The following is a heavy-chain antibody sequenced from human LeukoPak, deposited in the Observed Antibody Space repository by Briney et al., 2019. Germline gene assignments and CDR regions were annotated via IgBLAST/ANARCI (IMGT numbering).Heavy chain of an antibody. CDR2: ITNTGRST. Sequence: GGSLRLSCEASGFSLSTYFVSWLRQAPGKGLEWVSYITNTGRSTNYADAVKGRFTISRDNAKQSVYLEMTDLRAEDTAVYYCAREASGNYHVFDSWGQGTLVTVSS. D-gene: IGHD6-25*01. V-gene: IGHV3-11*04. CDR3: AREASGNYHVFDS. CDR1: GFSLSTYF. J-gene: IGHJ4*02.